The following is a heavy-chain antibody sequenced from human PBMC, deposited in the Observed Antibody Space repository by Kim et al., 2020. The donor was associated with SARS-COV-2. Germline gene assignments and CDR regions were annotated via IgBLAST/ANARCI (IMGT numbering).Heavy chain of an antibody. V-gene: IGHV4-59*08. CDR2: IYYSGST. D-gene: IGHD2-2*01. CDR1: GGSISSYY. CDR3: ARRYCSSTSCSAFDY. J-gene: IGHJ4*02. Sequence: SETLSLTCTVSGGSISSYYWSWIRQPPGKGLEWIGYIYYSGSTNYNPSLKSRVTISVDTSKNQFSLKLSSVTAADTAVYYCARRYCSSTSCSAFDYWGQGTLVTVSS.